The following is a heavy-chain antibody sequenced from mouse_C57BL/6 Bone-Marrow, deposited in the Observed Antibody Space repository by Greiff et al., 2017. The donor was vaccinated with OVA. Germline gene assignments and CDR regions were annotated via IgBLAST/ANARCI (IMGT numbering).Heavy chain of an antibody. CDR1: GFTFSSYA. D-gene: IGHD4-1*02. CDR2: ISDGGSYT. V-gene: IGHV5-4*03. Sequence: EVMLVESGGGLVKPGGSLKLSCAASGFTFSSYAMSWVRQTPEKRLEWVATISDGGSYTYYPDNVKGRFTISRDNAKNNLYLQMSHLKSEDTAMYYCARAPTGTDDYWGQCTTLTVSS. CDR3: ARAPTGTDDY. J-gene: IGHJ2*01.